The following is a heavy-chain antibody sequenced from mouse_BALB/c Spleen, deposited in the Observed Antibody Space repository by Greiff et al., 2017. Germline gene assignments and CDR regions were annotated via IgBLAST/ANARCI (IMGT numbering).Heavy chain of an antibody. Sequence: EVQLQQSGPGLVKPSQSLSLTCSVTGYSITSGYYWNWIRQFPGNKLEWMGYISYDGSNNYNPSLKNRISITRDTSKNQFFLKLNSVTTEDTATYYCARSSTTATPMDYWGQGTSVTVSS. CDR1: GYSITSGYY. CDR3: ARSSTTATPMDY. J-gene: IGHJ4*01. V-gene: IGHV3-6*02. D-gene: IGHD1-2*01. CDR2: ISYDGSN.